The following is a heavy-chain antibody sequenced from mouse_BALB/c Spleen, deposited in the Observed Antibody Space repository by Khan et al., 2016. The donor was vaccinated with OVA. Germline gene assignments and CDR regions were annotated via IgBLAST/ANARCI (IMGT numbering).Heavy chain of an antibody. Sequence: VQLQQSGAELVKPGASVKLSCTASGFNIKDTYLHWVKQRPEQGLEWIGRIAPANGNTKYDPKFQGKATITADTSSNTSYLQLNSLTSEDTAVYYCAHPPYYPRDFEVWGAGTTVTVSS. J-gene: IGHJ1*01. D-gene: IGHD1-1*01. CDR3: AHPPYYPRDFEV. CDR1: GFNIKDTY. CDR2: IAPANGNT. V-gene: IGHV14-3*02.